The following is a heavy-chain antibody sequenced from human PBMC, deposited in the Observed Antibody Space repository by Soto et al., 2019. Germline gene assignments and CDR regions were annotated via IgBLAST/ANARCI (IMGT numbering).Heavy chain of an antibody. CDR1: GFTFSTNV. CDR3: ARRAKTAATNWGAFDI. CDR2: ISYSADKT. J-gene: IGHJ3*02. D-gene: IGHD1-7*01. V-gene: IGHV3-23*01. Sequence: EVQLLQSGGGLVQPGGSLRLSCAASGFTFSTNVMNWVRQAPGKGLEWVSTISYSADKTFYADSVKGRFTISRDNSRDTLFLQMNSLRADDAALYYCARRAKTAATNWGAFDIWGQGTMVTVSS.